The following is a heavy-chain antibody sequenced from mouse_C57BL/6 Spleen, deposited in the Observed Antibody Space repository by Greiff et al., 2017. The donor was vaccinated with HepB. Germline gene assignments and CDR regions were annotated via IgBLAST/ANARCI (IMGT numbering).Heavy chain of an antibody. CDR1: GFTFSSYG. Sequence: EVQLVESGGDLVKPGGSLKLSCAASGFTFSSYGMSWVRQTPDKRLEWVATISSGGSYTYYPDSVKGRFTISRDNAKNTLYLQMSSLKSEDTAMYYCARLGNDYGFAYWGQGTLVTVSA. CDR2: ISSGGSYT. CDR3: ARLGNDYGFAY. J-gene: IGHJ3*01. V-gene: IGHV5-6*01. D-gene: IGHD2-4*01.